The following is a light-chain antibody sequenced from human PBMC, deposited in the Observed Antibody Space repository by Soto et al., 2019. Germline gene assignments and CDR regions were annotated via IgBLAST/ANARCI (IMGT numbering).Light chain of an antibody. CDR2: SNN. J-gene: IGLJ7*01. CDR3: AAWDDSLNAGV. V-gene: IGLV1-44*01. Sequence: QSVLTQPPSASGTPGQRVTISCSGSSSNIGSNTVNWYQQLPGTAPKLLIYSNNQRPSGVPDRFYGSKSGTSASLAISGLQSEDEADYYCAAWDDSLNAGVFGGGTQLAVL. CDR1: SSNIGSNT.